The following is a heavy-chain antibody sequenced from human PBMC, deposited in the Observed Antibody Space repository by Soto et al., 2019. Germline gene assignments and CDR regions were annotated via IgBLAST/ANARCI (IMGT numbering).Heavy chain of an antibody. V-gene: IGHV1-58*02. CDR3: AAVVVAATYYFDY. J-gene: IGHJ4*02. CDR1: GGTFSSYA. CDR2: IIVGSGTT. Sequence: GASVKVSCKASGGTFSSYAISWVRQARGQRLEWIGWIIVGSGTTNYAQKFQERVTITRDMSTSTAYMELSSLRSEDTAVYYCAAVVVAATYYFDYWGQGTLVTVSS. D-gene: IGHD2-15*01.